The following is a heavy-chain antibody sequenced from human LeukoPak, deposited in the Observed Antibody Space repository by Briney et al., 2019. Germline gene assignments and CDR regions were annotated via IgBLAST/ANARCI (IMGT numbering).Heavy chain of an antibody. V-gene: IGHV4-39*02. CDR2: IYYSGTT. CDR1: GGSIRSSDYY. J-gene: IGHJ4*02. D-gene: IGHD1-7*01. Sequence: SETLSLTCTVSGGSIRSSDYYWGWIRQPPGKGLEWIASIYYSGTTHYNPSHQSRVTMSVDTSKNQFSLRLSSVTTADTAVYYCARENWNYGEDFWGQGALVTVSS. CDR3: ARENWNYGEDF.